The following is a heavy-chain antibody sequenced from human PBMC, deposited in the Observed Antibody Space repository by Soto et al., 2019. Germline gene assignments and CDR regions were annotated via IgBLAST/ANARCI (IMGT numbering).Heavy chain of an antibody. V-gene: IGHV3-11*06. CDR3: ARDFGYCSGGSCYSGYYYYYGMDV. J-gene: IGHJ6*02. CDR2: ISSSSSYT. Sequence: QVQLVESGGGLVKPGGSLRLSCAASGFTFSDYYMSWIRQAPGKGLEWVSYISSSSSYTNYADSVKGRFTISRDNAKNSRYLQMNSLRAEDTAVYYCARDFGYCSGGSCYSGYYYYYGMDVWGQGTTVTVSS. D-gene: IGHD2-15*01. CDR1: GFTFSDYY.